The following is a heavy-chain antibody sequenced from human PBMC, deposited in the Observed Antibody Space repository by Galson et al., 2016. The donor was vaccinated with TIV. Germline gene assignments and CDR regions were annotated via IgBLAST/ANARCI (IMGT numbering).Heavy chain of an antibody. V-gene: IGHV3-23*01. D-gene: IGHD1-26*01. CDR2: LSLSGAYT. CDR1: GFSFRNYV. J-gene: IGHJ3*01. CDR3: AKVGKSGDYSWDAFDV. Sequence: SLRLSCAASGFSFRNYVMSWVRLAPGKGLEWVSSLSLSGAYTYYADSVKGRFPISRDNAKYTLFLQLTSLRAGYTAIYYCAKVGKSGDYSWDAFDVWGQGTVVTVSS.